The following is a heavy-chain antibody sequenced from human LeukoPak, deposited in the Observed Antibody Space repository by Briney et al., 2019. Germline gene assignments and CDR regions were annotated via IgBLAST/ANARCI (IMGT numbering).Heavy chain of an antibody. CDR1: GGSISSYY. CDR3: ARSHSVWTSFDY. CDR2: IYYNGST. V-gene: IGHV4-59*01. D-gene: IGHD3/OR15-3a*01. Sequence: SETLSLTCTVSGGSISSYYWSWIRQPPGKGLEWIGYIYYNGSTNYNPSLKSRVTTSVDTSKNQFSLKLSSVTAADTAVYYCARSHSVWTSFDYWGQGTLVTVSS. J-gene: IGHJ4*02.